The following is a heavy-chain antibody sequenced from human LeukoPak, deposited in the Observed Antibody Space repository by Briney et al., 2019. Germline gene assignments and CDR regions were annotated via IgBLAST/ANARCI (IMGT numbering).Heavy chain of an antibody. V-gene: IGHV4-59*12. J-gene: IGHJ4*02. CDR2: IYHSGST. CDR1: GPSISSYY. CDR3: ARDPWGTGDFDY. Sequence: SETLSLTCTVSGPSISSYYWGWVRQPPGRGLEWIGYIYHSGSTYYNPSLKSRVTISVDRSKNQFSLKLSSVTAADTAVYYCARDPWGTGDFDYWGQGTLVTVSS. D-gene: IGHD7-27*01.